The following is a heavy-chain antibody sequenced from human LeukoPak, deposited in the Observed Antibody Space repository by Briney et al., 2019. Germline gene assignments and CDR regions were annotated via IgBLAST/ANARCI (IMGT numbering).Heavy chain of an antibody. Sequence: PSETLSLTCTVSGSSISSGSYYWSWIRQPAGKGLEWIGRAYISGSPNYNPSLKSRVTISVDTSKNQFSLKLNSVTAADTAVYYCARVYGDYDNWFDPWGQGTLVTVSS. CDR2: AYISGSP. J-gene: IGHJ5*02. CDR1: GSSISSGSYY. V-gene: IGHV4-61*02. CDR3: ARVYGDYDNWFDP. D-gene: IGHD4-17*01.